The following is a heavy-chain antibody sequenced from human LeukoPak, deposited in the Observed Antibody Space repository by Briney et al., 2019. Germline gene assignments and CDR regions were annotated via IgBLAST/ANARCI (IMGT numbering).Heavy chain of an antibody. V-gene: IGHV3-48*03. Sequence: GSLRLSCAVSGFTFSSYEMNWVRQAPGKGLEWVSYISSSGNTVYYPDSVKGRFTISRDNAKNSLYLQMNSLKGEDTAVYYCARGGAVAGLYWGQGTLVTVSS. CDR3: ARGGAVAGLY. D-gene: IGHD6-19*01. J-gene: IGHJ4*02. CDR1: GFTFSSYE. CDR2: ISSSGNTV.